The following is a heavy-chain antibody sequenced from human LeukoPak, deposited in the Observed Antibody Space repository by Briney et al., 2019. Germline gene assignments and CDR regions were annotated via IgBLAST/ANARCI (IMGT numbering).Heavy chain of an antibody. CDR3: ARLASASPTPFVVVPAARRRNWFDP. V-gene: IGHV4-34*01. CDR1: GGSFSGYY. D-gene: IGHD2-2*01. Sequence: SETLSLTCAVYGGSFSGYYWSWIRQPPGKGLEWIGEINHSGSTNYNPSLKSRVTISVDTSKNQFSLKLSSVTAADTAVYYCARLASASPTPFVVVPAARRRNWFDPWGQGTLVTVSS. CDR2: INHSGST. J-gene: IGHJ5*02.